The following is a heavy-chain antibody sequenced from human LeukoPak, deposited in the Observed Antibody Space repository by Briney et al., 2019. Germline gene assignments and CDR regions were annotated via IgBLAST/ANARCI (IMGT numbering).Heavy chain of an antibody. CDR2: IWYDGSNK. CDR1: GFTFSSYG. CDR3: ARDFGSGYSDY. D-gene: IGHD3-22*01. V-gene: IGHV3-33*01. J-gene: IGHJ4*02. Sequence: TGGSLRLSCAASGFTFSSYGMHWVRQAPGKGLEWVAVIWYDGSNKYYADSVKGRFTISRDNSKNTLYLQMNSLRAEDTAAYYCARDFGSGYSDYWGQGTLVTVSS.